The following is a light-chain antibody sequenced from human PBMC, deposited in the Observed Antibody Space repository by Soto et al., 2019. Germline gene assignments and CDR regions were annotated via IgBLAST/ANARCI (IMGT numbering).Light chain of an antibody. CDR1: QSVLYSSNNKNY. Sequence: DIVMTQSPDSLAVSLGERATINCKSSQSVLYSSNNKNYLAWYQQKPGQPPKLLISWASTRESGVPDRFSGSGSGSDFTLTISSLQAEDVAVYYCQQYNTIPRTFGQGTKVEIK. J-gene: IGKJ1*01. CDR2: WAS. V-gene: IGKV4-1*01. CDR3: QQYNTIPRT.